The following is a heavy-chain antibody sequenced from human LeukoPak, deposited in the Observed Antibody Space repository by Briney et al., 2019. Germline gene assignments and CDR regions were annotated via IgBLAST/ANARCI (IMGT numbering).Heavy chain of an antibody. V-gene: IGHV3-48*01. CDR2: ISSSSSTI. Sequence: GGSLRLSCAASGFTFGSYSMNWVRQAPGKGLEWVSYISSSSSTIYYADSVRGRFTISRDNAKNSLYVQMNSLRAEDTAVYYCASASGGAATGFYFDLWGQGTLVTVSS. D-gene: IGHD6-13*01. J-gene: IGHJ4*02. CDR1: GFTFGSYS. CDR3: ASASGGAATGFYFDL.